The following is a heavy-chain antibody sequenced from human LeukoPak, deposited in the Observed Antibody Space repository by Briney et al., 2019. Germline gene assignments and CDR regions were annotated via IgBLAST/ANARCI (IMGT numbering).Heavy chain of an antibody. CDR1: GGSISSSSYY. CDR2: IYYSGST. V-gene: IGHV4-39*01. Sequence: SETLSLTCTVSGGSISSSSYYWGWIRQPPGKGLEWIGSIYYSGSTYYNPSLKSRVTISVDTSKNQFSLKLSSVTAADTAVYYCAREVTRYDFWSGYYVGWFDPWGQGTLVRLL. J-gene: IGHJ5*02. CDR3: AREVTRYDFWSGYYVGWFDP. D-gene: IGHD3-3*01.